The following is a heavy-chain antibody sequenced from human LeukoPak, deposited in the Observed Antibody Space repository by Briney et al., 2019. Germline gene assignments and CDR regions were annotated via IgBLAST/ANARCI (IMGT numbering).Heavy chain of an antibody. CDR2: ISYDGSNK. D-gene: IGHD1-26*01. J-gene: IGHJ4*02. CDR1: GFTFSSYG. Sequence: PGGSLRLSCAASGFTFSSYGMHWVRQAPGKGLEWVAVISYDGSNKYYADSVKGRFTISRDNSKNTLYLQMNSLRAEDTAVYSCAKVGGGYWGQGTLVTVSS. CDR3: AKVGGGY. V-gene: IGHV3-30*18.